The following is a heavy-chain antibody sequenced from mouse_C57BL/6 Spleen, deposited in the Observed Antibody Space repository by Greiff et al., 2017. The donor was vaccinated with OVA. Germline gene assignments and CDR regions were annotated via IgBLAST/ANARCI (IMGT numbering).Heavy chain of an antibody. D-gene: IGHD2-3*01. Sequence: VQLKESGGGLVKPGGSLKLSCAASGFTFSDYGMHWVRQAPEKGLEWVAYISSGSSTIYYADTVKGRFTISRDNAKNTLFLQMTSLRSEDTAMYYCARDGYYPVGYAMDYWGQGASVSVSS. CDR1: GFTFSDYG. V-gene: IGHV5-17*01. J-gene: IGHJ4*01. CDR3: ARDGYYPVGYAMDY. CDR2: ISSGSSTI.